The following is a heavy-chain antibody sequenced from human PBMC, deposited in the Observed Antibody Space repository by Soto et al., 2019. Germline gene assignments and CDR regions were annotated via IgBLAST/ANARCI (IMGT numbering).Heavy chain of an antibody. CDR1: GGTFSSYT. V-gene: IGHV1-69*02. Sequence: QVQLVQSGAEVKKPGSSVKVSCKASGGTFSSYTISWVRQAPGQGLEWMGRIIPILGIANYAQKFQGRVTITADKSTSTAYMELSSLRSEDTAVYYCAICPSVVVIATPFYYWGQGTLVTVSS. D-gene: IGHD2-21*01. CDR2: IIPILGIA. J-gene: IGHJ4*02. CDR3: AICPSVVVIATPFYY.